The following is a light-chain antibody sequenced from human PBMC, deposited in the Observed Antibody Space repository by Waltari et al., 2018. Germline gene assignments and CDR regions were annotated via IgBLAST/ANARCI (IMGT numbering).Light chain of an antibody. CDR3: YSSDSTGRRV. Sequence: YELTQHPSGSVSPGQPARITCSGHELPRRYAYWFQQKSGQAPRLVIYEDTKRPSGIPERFTGSSSGTVATLTITGAQVDDEADYYCYSSDSTGRRVFGGGTTVVVL. J-gene: IGLJ1*01. CDR2: EDT. V-gene: IGLV3-10*01. CDR1: ELPRRY.